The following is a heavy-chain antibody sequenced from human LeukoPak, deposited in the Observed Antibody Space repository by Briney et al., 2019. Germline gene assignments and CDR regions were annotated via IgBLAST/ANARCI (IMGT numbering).Heavy chain of an antibody. D-gene: IGHD1-26*01. Sequence: GGSLRLSCAASGFTFSTYAMSWVRQAPGKGLEWVSGISGRGGSTYYADSVKGRFTISRDDSKNTLYLQMNSLRAEDTAVYYCAKAGSIRFDYWGQGTLVTVSS. CDR1: GFTFSTYA. V-gene: IGHV3-23*01. CDR3: AKAGSIRFDY. J-gene: IGHJ4*02. CDR2: ISGRGGST.